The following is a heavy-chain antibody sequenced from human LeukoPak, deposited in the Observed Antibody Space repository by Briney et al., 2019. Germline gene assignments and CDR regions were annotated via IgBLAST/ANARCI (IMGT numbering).Heavy chain of an antibody. D-gene: IGHD6-19*01. V-gene: IGHV3-15*01. Sequence: PGGSLRLSCAASGFTFSSYAMSWVRQAPGKGLEWVGRIKSKTDGGTTDYAAPVKGRFTISRDDSKNTLYLQMNSLKTEDTDLYYCTTGIAVAGTNYWGQGTLVTVSS. CDR1: GFTFSSYA. CDR3: TTGIAVAGTNY. J-gene: IGHJ4*02. CDR2: IKSKTDGGTT.